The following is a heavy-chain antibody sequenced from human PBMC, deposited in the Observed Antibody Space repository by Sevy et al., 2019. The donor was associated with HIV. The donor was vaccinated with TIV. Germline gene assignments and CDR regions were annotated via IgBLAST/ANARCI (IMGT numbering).Heavy chain of an antibody. V-gene: IGHV1-2*02. D-gene: IGHD5-12*01. CDR2: INPNSGGT. Sequence: ASVKVSCKASGYTFTGYYMHWVRQAPGQGLEWIGWINPNSGGTNYAQKFQGRVTMTRDTSISTAYMELSRLRSDDTAVYYCARDPIKWLRFGYYYYYMDVWGKGTTVTVSS. CDR1: GYTFTGYY. J-gene: IGHJ6*03. CDR3: ARDPIKWLRFGYYYYYMDV.